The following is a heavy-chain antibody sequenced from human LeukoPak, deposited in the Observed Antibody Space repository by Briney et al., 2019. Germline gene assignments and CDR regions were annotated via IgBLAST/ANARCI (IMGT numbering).Heavy chain of an antibody. J-gene: IGHJ6*03. CDR2: INHSGST. V-gene: IGHV4-34*01. CDR1: GGSFSGYY. CDR3: ARGYYYMDV. Sequence: PSETLSLTYAAYGGSFSGYYWSWIRQPPGKGLEWIGEINHSGSTNYNPSLKSRVTISVDTSKNQFSLKLSSVTAADTAVYYCARGYYYMDVWGKGTTVTVSS.